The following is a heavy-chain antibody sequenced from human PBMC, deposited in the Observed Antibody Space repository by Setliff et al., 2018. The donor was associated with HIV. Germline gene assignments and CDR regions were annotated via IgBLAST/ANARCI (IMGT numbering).Heavy chain of an antibody. J-gene: IGHJ3*01. Sequence: SETLSLTCTVSGDSIGYYYWSWIRQPAGRGLEWMGRIHTSGSTNYNPSLTSRVTLSVDTSENQFFLKLTSLSAADTAVYYCARDRVEVVVDGPHDVFDVWGRGTTVTVSS. V-gene: IGHV4-4*07. D-gene: IGHD2-15*01. CDR3: ARDRVEVVVDGPHDVFDV. CDR2: IHTSGST. CDR1: GDSIGYYY.